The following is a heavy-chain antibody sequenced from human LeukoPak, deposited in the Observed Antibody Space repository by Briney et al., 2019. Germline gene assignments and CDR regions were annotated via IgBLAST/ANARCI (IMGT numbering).Heavy chain of an antibody. CDR2: IYSGWTT. D-gene: IGHD5-12*01. Sequence: SSETLSLTCTVSAGSISSSSHHWGWIRQSPGKGLEWIGSIYSGWTTYYNPSLNSRVTVSVLTSKNQFSLQLHSVTAADTAVYYCARHDGRGGATMGALDSWGQGSLVTVSS. CDR1: AGSISSSSHH. J-gene: IGHJ4*02. V-gene: IGHV4-39*01. CDR3: ARHDGRGGATMGALDS.